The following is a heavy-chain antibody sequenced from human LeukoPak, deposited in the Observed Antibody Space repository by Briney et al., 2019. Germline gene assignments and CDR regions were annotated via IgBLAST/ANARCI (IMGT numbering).Heavy chain of an antibody. Sequence: GGSLRLSCAASGFTFSSYWMSWVRQAPGKGLEWVANVKQDGGEKYYVDSVKGRFTISRDNAKNSLYLQMNSLRAEDTAVYYCAREGVLWFGELVDYWGQGTLVTVSS. V-gene: IGHV3-7*01. CDR1: GFTFSSYW. J-gene: IGHJ4*02. CDR2: VKQDGGEK. D-gene: IGHD3-10*01. CDR3: AREGVLWFGELVDY.